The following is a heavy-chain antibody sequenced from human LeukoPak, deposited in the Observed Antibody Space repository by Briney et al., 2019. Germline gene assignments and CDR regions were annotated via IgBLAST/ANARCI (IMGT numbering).Heavy chain of an antibody. CDR2: ISWNSGSI. CDR1: GFTFDDYA. J-gene: IGHJ4*02. Sequence: GRSLRLSCAASGFTFDDYAMHWVRQAPGKGLESVSGISWNSGSIGYADSVKGRFTISRDNAKNSLYLRMNSLRAEDTALYYCAKGGGYYPTGRLDYWGQGTLVTVSS. CDR3: AKGGGYYPTGRLDY. V-gene: IGHV3-9*01. D-gene: IGHD1-14*01.